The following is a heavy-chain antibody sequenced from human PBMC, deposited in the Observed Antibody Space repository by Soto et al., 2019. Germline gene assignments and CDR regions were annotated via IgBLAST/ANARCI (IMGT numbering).Heavy chain of an antibody. CDR3: AICSSYYYGMDV. CDR1: GGTFSSYA. J-gene: IGHJ6*02. V-gene: IGHV1-69*13. Sequence: SVKVSCKASGGTFSSYAISWVRQAPGQGLEWMGGIIPIFGTANYAQKFQGRVTITADESTSTAYMELSSLRSEDTAVYYCAICSSYYYGMDVWGQGTTVTVSS. D-gene: IGHD6-13*01. CDR2: IIPIFGTA.